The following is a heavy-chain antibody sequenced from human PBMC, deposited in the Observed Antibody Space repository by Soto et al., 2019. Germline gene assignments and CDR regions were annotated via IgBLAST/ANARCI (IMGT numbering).Heavy chain of an antibody. CDR3: ARDLLITGTTYPLNLY. V-gene: IGHV3-21*01. Sequence: EVQLVESGGGLVKPGGSLRLSCAASGFTFSSYSMNWVRQAPGKGLEWVSSISSSSSYIYYADSVKGRFTISRDNAKNSLYLQMNSLRAEDTAVYYCARDLLITGTTYPLNLYWGQGTLVTVSS. J-gene: IGHJ4*02. CDR1: GFTFSSYS. CDR2: ISSSSSYI. D-gene: IGHD1-7*01.